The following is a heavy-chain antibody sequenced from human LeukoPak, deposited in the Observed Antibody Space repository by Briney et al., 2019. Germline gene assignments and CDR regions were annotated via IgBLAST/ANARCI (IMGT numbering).Heavy chain of an antibody. CDR3: ARRSYYYDSSGYQDAFDI. V-gene: IGHV4-4*09. CDR1: GGSISSYY. CDR2: MYTSGST. Sequence: RPSETLSLTCTASGGSISSYYWSWIRQPPGKGLEWIGYMYTSGSTNYNPSLKSRVTISVDTSKNQFSLKLSSVTAADTAVYYCARRSYYYDSSGYQDAFDIWGQGTMVTVSS. J-gene: IGHJ3*02. D-gene: IGHD3-22*01.